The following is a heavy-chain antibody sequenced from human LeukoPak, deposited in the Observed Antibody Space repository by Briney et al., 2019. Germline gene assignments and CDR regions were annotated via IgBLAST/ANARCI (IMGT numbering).Heavy chain of an antibody. CDR2: INPSGGST. V-gene: IGHV1-46*01. J-gene: IGHJ4*02. CDR3: VVGASGGFDY. Sequence: GASVKVSCKASGYTFTSNYIHWVRQAPGQGLEWMGIINPSGGSTSYAQKFQGRVTMTRDTSTSTVYMELSSLRSEDTAVYYCVVGASGGFDYWGQGTLVTVSS. CDR1: GYTFTSNY. D-gene: IGHD3-10*01.